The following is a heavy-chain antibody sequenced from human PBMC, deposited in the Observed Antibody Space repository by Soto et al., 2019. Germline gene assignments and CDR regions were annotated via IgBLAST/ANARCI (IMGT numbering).Heavy chain of an antibody. J-gene: IGHJ4*02. V-gene: IGHV3-30*18. CDR3: AKDLDPEWLSFSLDY. Sequence: QVQLVESGGGVVQPGRSLRLSCAASGFTFSSYGMHWVRQAPGKGLEWVAVISYDGSNKYYADSVKGRFTISRDNCKNTLYLQMNSLRAEDTSVYYCAKDLDPEWLSFSLDYWGQASLVTVSS. CDR1: GFTFSSYG. D-gene: IGHD3-3*01. CDR2: ISYDGSNK.